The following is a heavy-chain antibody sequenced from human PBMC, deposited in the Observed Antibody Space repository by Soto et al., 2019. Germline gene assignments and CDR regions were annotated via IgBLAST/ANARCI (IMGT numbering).Heavy chain of an antibody. D-gene: IGHD4-17*01. CDR1: GGSISSSSYY. Sequence: SETLSLTCTVSGGSISSSSYYWGWIRQPPGKGLEWIGSIYYSGSTYYNPSLKSRVTISVDTSKNQFSLKLSSVTAADTAVYYCARHDYGDYGDYFDYWGQGTLVTVSS. CDR3: ARHDYGDYGDYFDY. J-gene: IGHJ4*02. V-gene: IGHV4-39*01. CDR2: IYYSGST.